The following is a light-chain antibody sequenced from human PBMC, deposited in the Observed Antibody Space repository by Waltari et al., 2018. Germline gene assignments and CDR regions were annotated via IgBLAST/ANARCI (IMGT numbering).Light chain of an antibody. J-gene: IGKJ2*01. CDR1: QSITKKF. CDR3: QQYGSSVMYT. V-gene: IGKV3-20*01. Sequence: VFTQSQGTLSLSPGERATLPCRASQSITKKFFAWYQQKPGQAPRLLIYGASSRAAGIPDRFSGSGSGTDFTLTISRLEPEDSAVYYCQQYGSSVMYTFGQGTKLEFK. CDR2: GAS.